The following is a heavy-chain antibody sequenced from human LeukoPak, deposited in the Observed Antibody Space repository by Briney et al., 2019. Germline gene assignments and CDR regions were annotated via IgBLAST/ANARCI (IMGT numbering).Heavy chain of an antibody. CDR1: GYSFTSYW. J-gene: IGHJ3*02. D-gene: IGHD5-18*01. CDR2: THPGDSDT. V-gene: IGHV5-51*01. Sequence: GESLKISCKGSGYSFTSYWIGGVRQMPGKGRDGMGITHPGDSDTRYSPSFQGQVTISADESISTAYLQWSSLKASDTAMYYCARAPPYSYGLVYAFDIWGQGTMVTVSS. CDR3: ARAPPYSYGLVYAFDI.